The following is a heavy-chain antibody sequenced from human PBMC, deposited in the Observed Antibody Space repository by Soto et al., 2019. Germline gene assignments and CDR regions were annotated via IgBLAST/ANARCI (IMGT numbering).Heavy chain of an antibody. V-gene: IGHV1-69*13. CDR3: ARVPEGDYCSSTSCYYDY. J-gene: IGHJ4*02. CDR2: IIPIFGTA. CDR1: GGTFSSYA. Sequence: GASVKVSCKASGGTFSSYAISWVRQAPGQGLEWMGGIIPIFGTANYAQKFQGRVTITADESTSTAYMELSSLRSEDTAVYYCARVPEGDYCSSTSCYYDYWGQGTLVTVSS. D-gene: IGHD2-2*01.